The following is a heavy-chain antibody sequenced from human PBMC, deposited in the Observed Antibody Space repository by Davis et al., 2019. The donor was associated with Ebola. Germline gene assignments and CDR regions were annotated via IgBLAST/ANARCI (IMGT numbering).Heavy chain of an antibody. CDR1: GGSISSSNW. Sequence: MPSETLSLTCAVSGGSISSSNWWSWVRQPPGKGLEWIGEIYHSGSTNYNPSLKSRVTISVDRSKNQFSLKLTSVTAADTAVYYCARDVVSSSSAFVDWFDPWGQGTLVTVSS. J-gene: IGHJ5*02. V-gene: IGHV4-4*02. CDR2: IYHSGST. D-gene: IGHD6-6*01. CDR3: ARDVVSSSSAFVDWFDP.